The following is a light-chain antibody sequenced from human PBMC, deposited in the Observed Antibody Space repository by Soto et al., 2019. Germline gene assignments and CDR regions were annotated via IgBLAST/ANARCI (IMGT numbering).Light chain of an antibody. V-gene: IGKV4-1*01. CDR1: QSVLYSSNNKNY. CDR3: QQYYSPPFT. Sequence: DIVMTQSPDSLAVSLGERATINCKSSQSVLYSSNNKNYSAWYQQKPGQPPKLLIYWASTRESGVPDRFSGSGSRTDFPLTISSLQAEDVAVYYCQQYYSPPFTFGPGTKVDIK. CDR2: WAS. J-gene: IGKJ3*01.